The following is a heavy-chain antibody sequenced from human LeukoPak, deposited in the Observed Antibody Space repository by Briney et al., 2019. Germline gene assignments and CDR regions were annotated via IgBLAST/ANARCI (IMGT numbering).Heavy chain of an antibody. V-gene: IGHV3-30*02. Sequence: GGSLRLSCAASGFTFSSYGMHWVRQAPGKGLEWVAFIRYDGSNKYYADSVKGRFTISRDNSKNTLYLQMNSLRAEDTAVYYCARRQGYCDSTACYSTYFDYWGQGTLVTVSS. CDR1: GFTFSSYG. D-gene: IGHD2-2*01. CDR2: IRYDGSNK. J-gene: IGHJ4*02. CDR3: ARRQGYCDSTACYSTYFDY.